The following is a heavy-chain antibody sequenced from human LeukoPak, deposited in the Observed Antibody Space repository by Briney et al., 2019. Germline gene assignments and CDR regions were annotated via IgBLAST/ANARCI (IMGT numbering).Heavy chain of an antibody. CDR2: ISYDGKTK. V-gene: IGHV3-30*18. Sequence: GGSLRLSCAASGFTFSSFGMHWVRQAPGKGLEWVAVISYDGKTKYYADSVKGRFTLSRDNSKNTLSLELNSLRADDTAVYYCAKYATQNKLLRGAIYSYYGMDVWGQGTTVTVTS. J-gene: IGHJ6*02. D-gene: IGHD3-10*01. CDR3: AKYATQNKLLRGAIYSYYGMDV. CDR1: GFTFSSFG.